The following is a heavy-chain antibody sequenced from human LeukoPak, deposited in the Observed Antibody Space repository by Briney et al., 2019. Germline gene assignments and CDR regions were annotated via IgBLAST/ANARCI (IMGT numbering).Heavy chain of an antibody. CDR3: ARDSPRESFDY. CDR1: GGSISSGGYY. Sequence: SETLSLTCTVSGGSISSGGYYWSWIRQHPGKGLEWIGYIYYSGSTYYNPSLKSRVTISVDTSKKQFSLKLSSVTAADTAVYYCARDSPRESFDYWGQGTLVTVSS. CDR2: IYYSGST. J-gene: IGHJ4*02. V-gene: IGHV4-31*03.